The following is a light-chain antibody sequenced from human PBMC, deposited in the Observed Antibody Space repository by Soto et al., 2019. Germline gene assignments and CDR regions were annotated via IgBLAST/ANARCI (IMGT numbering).Light chain of an antibody. V-gene: IGKV3-15*01. CDR3: QQSYSTLGT. Sequence: EIVMPQSPATLSVSPGERSTLSCRASQSISSNLAWYQQKPGQAPRLLMFRTSSRATGFPARFSGSGSGTEFNLTISSLQSEDFATYYCQQSYSTLGTFGQGTKVDIK. J-gene: IGKJ1*01. CDR1: QSISSN. CDR2: RTS.